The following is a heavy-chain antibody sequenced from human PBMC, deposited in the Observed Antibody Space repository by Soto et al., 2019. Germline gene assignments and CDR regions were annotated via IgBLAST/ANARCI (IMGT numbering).Heavy chain of an antibody. Sequence: QVQLVESGGGVVQPGRSLRLSCAASGFTFSTHAMHWVRQAPGKGLECVAIVSFDGSNKYYADSVKGRFTSSRDNSKKTLYLQMSDLTPEDTAFYYCARDQTGITTAGGGRIGRWGQGTLVTVSS. V-gene: IGHV3-30-3*01. D-gene: IGHD6-13*01. CDR3: ARDQTGITTAGGGRIGR. J-gene: IGHJ4*02. CDR1: GFTFSTHA. CDR2: VSFDGSNK.